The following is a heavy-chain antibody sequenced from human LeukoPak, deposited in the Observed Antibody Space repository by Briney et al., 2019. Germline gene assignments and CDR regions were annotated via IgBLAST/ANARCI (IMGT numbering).Heavy chain of an antibody. CDR1: GGSFSGYY. V-gene: IGHV4-34*01. CDR2: INHSGST. CDR3: ARDRVTNFDY. J-gene: IGHJ4*02. D-gene: IGHD3-10*01. Sequence: SETLSLTCAVYGGSFSGYYWSWIRQPPGKGLEWIGEINHSGSTNYNPSLKSRVTISVDTSKNQFSLKLSSVTAADTAVYYCARDRVTNFDYWGQGTLVTVSS.